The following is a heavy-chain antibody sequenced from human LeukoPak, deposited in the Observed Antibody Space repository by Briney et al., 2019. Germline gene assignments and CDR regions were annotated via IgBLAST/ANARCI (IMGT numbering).Heavy chain of an antibody. CDR1: GFTFSDYA. D-gene: IGHD1-26*01. CDR3: ARRVGGTPDY. Sequence: VGSLRLSCAASGFTFSDYAVTWVRQAPGEGLEWVSAIGGDGRGKDYADSVKGRFIISRDNSKNTVFLQMNSLRAEDTALYYCARRVGGTPDYWGLGTLVTVSS. V-gene: IGHV3-23*01. CDR2: IGGDGRGK. J-gene: IGHJ4*02.